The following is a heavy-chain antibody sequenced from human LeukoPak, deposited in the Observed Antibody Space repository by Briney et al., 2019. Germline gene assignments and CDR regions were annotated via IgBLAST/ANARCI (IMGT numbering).Heavy chain of an antibody. CDR1: GFTFSSYS. CDR2: ISSSSSYI. CDR3: ARDLEEEGYYYYGMDV. J-gene: IGHJ6*02. V-gene: IGHV3-21*01. D-gene: IGHD1-1*01. Sequence: PGGSLRLSCAASGFTFSSYSMNWVRQAPGKGLEWVSSISSSSSYIYYADSVKGRFTISRDNAKNSLYLQMNSLRAEDTAVYYCARDLEEEGYYYYGMDVWGQGTTATVSS.